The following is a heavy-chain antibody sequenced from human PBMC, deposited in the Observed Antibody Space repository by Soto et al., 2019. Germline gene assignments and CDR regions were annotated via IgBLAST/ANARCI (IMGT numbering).Heavy chain of an antibody. CDR2: IYHSGST. V-gene: IGHV4-30-2*01. Sequence: PSETLSLTCAVSGGSISSGGYSWSWIRQPPGKGLEWIGYIYHSGSTYYNPSLKSRVTISVDRSKNQFSLKLSSLTAADTAVYYCARGVRFLEWLSSTLFDPWGQGTLVTVSS. J-gene: IGHJ5*02. CDR1: GGSISSGGYS. D-gene: IGHD3-3*01. CDR3: ARGVRFLEWLSSTLFDP.